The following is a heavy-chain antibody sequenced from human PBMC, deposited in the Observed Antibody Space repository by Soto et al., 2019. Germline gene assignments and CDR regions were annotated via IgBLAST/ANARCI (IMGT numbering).Heavy chain of an antibody. CDR2: IIHIFGTA. J-gene: IGHJ2*01. V-gene: IGHV1-69*01. D-gene: IGHD5-12*01. CDR1: GGTFSSYA. CDR3: ARDVRDGYNYETAADWYFDL. Sequence: QVQLVQSGAEVKKPGSSVKVSCKASGGTFSSYAISWVRQAPGQGLEWMGGIIHIFGTANYAQKFQGRVTITADESTSTAYMELSSLRSEDTAVYYCARDVRDGYNYETAADWYFDLWGRGTLVTVSS.